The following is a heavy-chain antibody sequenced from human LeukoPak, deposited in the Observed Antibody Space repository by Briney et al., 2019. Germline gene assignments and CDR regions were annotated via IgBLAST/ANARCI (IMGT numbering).Heavy chain of an antibody. CDR1: GGSLSGYY. D-gene: IGHD6-19*01. V-gene: IGHV4-34*01. CDR3: ARGRRGWLIDY. CDR2: INHSGST. Sequence: PSETLSLTCAVYGGSLSGYYSSWVRQPPGKGLEWIGEINHSGSTNYNPSLKSRVTISVDTSKNQFSLKLSSVTAADTAVYYCARGRRGWLIDYWGQGTLVTVSS. J-gene: IGHJ4*02.